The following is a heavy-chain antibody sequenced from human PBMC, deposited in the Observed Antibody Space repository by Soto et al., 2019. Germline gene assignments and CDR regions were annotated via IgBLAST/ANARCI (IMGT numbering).Heavy chain of an antibody. D-gene: IGHD5-18*01. Sequence: SEILSLTCTVSGGSISSYYWSWIRQPPGKGLEWIGYIYYSGSTNYNPSLKSRVTISVDTSKNQFSLKLSSVTAADTAVYYCARDLGGEYTYDYWGQGTLVTVSS. V-gene: IGHV4-59*01. J-gene: IGHJ4*02. CDR3: ARDLGGEYTYDY. CDR1: GGSISSYY. CDR2: IYYSGST.